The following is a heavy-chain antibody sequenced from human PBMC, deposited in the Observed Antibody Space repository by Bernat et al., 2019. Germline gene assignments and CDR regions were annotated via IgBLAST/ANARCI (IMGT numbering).Heavy chain of an antibody. CDR2: ISSSSSYI. V-gene: IGHV3-21*01. CDR3: AKGPDIVATGYCYYDMDV. J-gene: IGHJ6*02. CDR1: GFTFSSYS. Sequence: EVQLVESGGGLVKPGGSLRLSCAASGFTFSSYSMNWVRQAPGKGLEWVSSISSSSSYIYYADSVKGRFTISRDNAKNSLYLQMNSLRAEDTAVYYCAKGPDIVATGYCYYDMDVWGQGTTVTVSS. D-gene: IGHD5-12*01.